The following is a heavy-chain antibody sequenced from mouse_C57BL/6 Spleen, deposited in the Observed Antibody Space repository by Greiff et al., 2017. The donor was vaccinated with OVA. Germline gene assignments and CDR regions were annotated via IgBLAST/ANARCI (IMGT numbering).Heavy chain of an antibody. Sequence: QVQLKQPGAELVKPGASVKMSCKASGYTFTSYWITWVKQRPGQGLEWIGDIYPGSGSTNYNEKFKSKATLTVDTSSSTAYMQLSSLTSEDSAVYYCARWGSNHPWFAYWGQGTLVTVSA. CDR3: ARWGSNHPWFAY. J-gene: IGHJ3*01. D-gene: IGHD1-1*01. CDR1: GYTFTSYW. CDR2: IYPGSGST. V-gene: IGHV1-55*01.